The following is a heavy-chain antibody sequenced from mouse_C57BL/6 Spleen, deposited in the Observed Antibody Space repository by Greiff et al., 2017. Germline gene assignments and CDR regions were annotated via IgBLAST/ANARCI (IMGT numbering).Heavy chain of an antibody. Sequence: LQESGPELVKPGASVKISCKASGYTFTDYYINWVKQRPGQGLEWIGWIFPGSGSTYYNEKFKGKATLTVDKSSSTAYMLLSSLTSEDSAVYFCARWGGYDGYYAMDYWGQGTSVTVSS. CDR2: IFPGSGST. D-gene: IGHD2-2*01. CDR1: GYTFTDYY. V-gene: IGHV1-75*01. J-gene: IGHJ4*01. CDR3: ARWGGYDGYYAMDY.